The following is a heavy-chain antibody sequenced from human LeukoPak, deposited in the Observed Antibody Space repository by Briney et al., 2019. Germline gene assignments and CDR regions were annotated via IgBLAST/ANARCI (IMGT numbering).Heavy chain of an antibody. D-gene: IGHD6-13*01. Sequence: PGGSLRLSCAASGFTFSTSAMHWVRQAPGRGLEYVSAITGNGNSTYYANSVKGRFTISRDNSRNTLYLQMGSLRAEDMAVYHCARAHSCSWYDPSDSWGQGTLVTVSS. J-gene: IGHJ4*02. CDR3: ARAHSCSWYDPSDS. CDR1: GFTFSTSA. CDR2: ITGNGNST. V-gene: IGHV3-64*01.